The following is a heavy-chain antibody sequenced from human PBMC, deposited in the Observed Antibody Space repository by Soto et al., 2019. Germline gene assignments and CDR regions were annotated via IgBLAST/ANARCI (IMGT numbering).Heavy chain of an antibody. D-gene: IGHD6-19*01. CDR2: IIPIFGTA. Sequence: GASVKVSCKASGGTFSSYANSWVRQAPGQGLEWMGGIIPIFGTANYAQKFQGRVTITADDSTSTAYMELSSLRSEDTAVYYCARVHGYSSGWYVRRHYYYYGMDVWGQGTTVTVSS. CDR1: GGTFSSYA. V-gene: IGHV1-69*13. CDR3: ARVHGYSSGWYVRRHYYYYGMDV. J-gene: IGHJ6*02.